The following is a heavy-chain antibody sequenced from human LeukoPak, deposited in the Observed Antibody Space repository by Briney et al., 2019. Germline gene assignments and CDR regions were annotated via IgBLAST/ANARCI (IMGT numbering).Heavy chain of an antibody. V-gene: IGHV5-51*01. CDR1: GYTFTNYW. D-gene: IGHD1-14*01. CDR2: IFPADSDA. CDR3: ATFSLGATGGFAP. Sequence: GESLKISCKASGYTFTNYWIGWARQKPGEGLEWMGIIFPADSDARYSPSFQGQVTFSADKSINTAYLQWSSLKASDTAMYYCATFSLGATGGFAPWGQGTLVIVSS. J-gene: IGHJ5*02.